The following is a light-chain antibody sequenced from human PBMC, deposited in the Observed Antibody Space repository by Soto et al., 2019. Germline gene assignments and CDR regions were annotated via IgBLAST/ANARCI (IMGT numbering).Light chain of an antibody. V-gene: IGKV3-20*01. CDR2: GAS. CDR1: QSVYSNY. J-gene: IGKJ4*01. Sequence: EIVLTQSPGTLSLSPGERATLSCRASQSVYSNYVACYQQKAGQAPRLLIYGASSRATGIPDRFSGSGSGTDFTLTISRLEPEDFAVYYCQQYGSSPHTFGGGTKVEIK. CDR3: QQYGSSPHT.